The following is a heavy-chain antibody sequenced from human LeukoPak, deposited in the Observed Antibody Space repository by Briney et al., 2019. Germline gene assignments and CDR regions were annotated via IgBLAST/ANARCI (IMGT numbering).Heavy chain of an antibody. V-gene: IGHV3-30*02. CDR1: GYTFSSHG. J-gene: IGHJ4*02. Sequence: GGSLRLSCATSGYTFSSHGLHWVRQAPGKGLECVASIRHDGGDKYYSESVKGRFTISKDNTKNRLFLYMNSLRPEDTAVYYCVRWSGTYPLYYLDYWGRGTLVTVSS. CDR2: IRHDGGDK. D-gene: IGHD1-26*01. CDR3: VRWSGTYPLYYLDY.